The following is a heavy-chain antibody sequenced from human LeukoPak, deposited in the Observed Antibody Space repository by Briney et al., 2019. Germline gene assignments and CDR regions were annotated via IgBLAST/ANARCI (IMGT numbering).Heavy chain of an antibody. CDR3: ASDDPLRAFDI. CDR1: GGSLSSSSYY. J-gene: IGHJ3*02. Sequence: PSETLSLTCTVSGGSLSSSSYYWGWIRQPPGTGLEWLGSIYYSGSTYYNPSLKSRVTISVNTSRNQFSLKLSSGTAADTAVYYCASDDPLRAFDIWGQGTMVTVSS. D-gene: IGHD3-10*01. V-gene: IGHV4-39*01. CDR2: IYYSGST.